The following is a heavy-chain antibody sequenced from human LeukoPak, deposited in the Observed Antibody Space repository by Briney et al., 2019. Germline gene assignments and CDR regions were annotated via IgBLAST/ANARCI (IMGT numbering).Heavy chain of an antibody. J-gene: IGHJ4*02. CDR1: GGSISSGGYY. Sequence: SQTLSLTCTVSGGSISSGGYYWSWIRQHPGKGLEWIGSIYYSGNTYYNPSLKSRVTISVDTSRNQFSLKLSSVSAADTAAYYCARTKRYESEQLEGFGYWGQGTLVTVSS. V-gene: IGHV4-39*01. D-gene: IGHD6-13*01. CDR2: IYYSGNT. CDR3: ARTKRYESEQLEGFGY.